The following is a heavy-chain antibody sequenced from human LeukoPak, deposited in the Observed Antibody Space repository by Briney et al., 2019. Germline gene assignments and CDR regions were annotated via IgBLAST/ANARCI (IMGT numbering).Heavy chain of an antibody. J-gene: IGHJ3*02. CDR1: GYTFTNYG. Sequence: ASVKVSCKASGYTFTNYGISWVRQAPGQGLEWMGWISAYNGNTYYAQKLQGRVTMTTDTSTTTTHVELRSLRSDDTAVYYCARDLYYYGSGSYRDVFDIWGQGTMVTVSS. D-gene: IGHD3-10*01. CDR3: ARDLYYYGSGSYRDVFDI. V-gene: IGHV1-18*01. CDR2: ISAYNGNT.